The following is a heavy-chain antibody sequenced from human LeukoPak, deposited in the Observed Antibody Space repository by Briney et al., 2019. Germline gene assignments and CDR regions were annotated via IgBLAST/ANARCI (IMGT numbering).Heavy chain of an antibody. V-gene: IGHV4-4*07. CDR1: GGPISSDY. J-gene: IGHJ4*02. D-gene: IGHD6-19*01. CDR2: IYTTGST. Sequence: SETLSLTCTVSGGPISSDYWSWIRQPAGKGLEWIGRIYTTGSTTYNPSLKSRVTISVDTSKSQFSLKVNSVTAADTAVYYCARDGPVAGSAYYFDYWGQGTLVTVSS. CDR3: ARDGPVAGSAYYFDY.